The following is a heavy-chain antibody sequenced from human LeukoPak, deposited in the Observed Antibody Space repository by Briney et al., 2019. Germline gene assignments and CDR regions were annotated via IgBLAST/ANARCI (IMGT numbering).Heavy chain of an antibody. CDR2: VWYDGSKK. CDR1: GFTFSFYG. J-gene: IGHJ1*01. CDR3: AGEEDLRELRGGREFFQY. D-gene: IGHD3-10*01. Sequence: PGGSLRLSCAASGFTFSFYGMHWVRQAPGKGLEGVAVVWYDGSKKYYAESVKGRFTISRDNSKNTVYRQMNSLRVEDTAVYYCAGEEDLRELRGGREFFQYWGQGTLVTVSS. V-gene: IGHV3-33*01.